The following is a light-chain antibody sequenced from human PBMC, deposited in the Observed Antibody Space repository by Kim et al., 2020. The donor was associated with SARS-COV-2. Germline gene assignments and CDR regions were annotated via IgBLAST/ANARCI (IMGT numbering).Light chain of an antibody. CDR3: QSYDSSNVV. CDR2: EDN. V-gene: IGLV6-57*02. Sequence: KTVTIPSTSSSGRIASSYVQWYQQRPGSAPTTVIYEDNQRPSGVPDRFSGSIDSSSNSASLTISGLKTEDEADYYCQSYDSSNVVFGGGTQLTVL. CDR1: SGRIASSY. J-gene: IGLJ2*01.